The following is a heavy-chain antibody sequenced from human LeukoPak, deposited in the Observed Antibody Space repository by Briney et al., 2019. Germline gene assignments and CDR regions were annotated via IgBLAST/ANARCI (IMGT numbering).Heavy chain of an antibody. D-gene: IGHD1-26*01. V-gene: IGHV3-64D*06. CDR1: GFTLSRCH. J-gene: IGHJ4*02. Sequence: GVSQTLSCTASGFTLSRCHMQGLRQAPGGGLEYFSAISSNGDSTYPSGSVKGRSTISRDNSNNTQYFQMGRRRAEDTAVYYCVRGGYHDHWGQGTLVTVSS. CDR2: ISSNGDST. CDR3: VRGGYHDH.